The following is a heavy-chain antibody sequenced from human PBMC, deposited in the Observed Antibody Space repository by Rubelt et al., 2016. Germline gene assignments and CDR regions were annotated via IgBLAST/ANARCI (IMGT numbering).Heavy chain of an antibody. CDR1: GGSFSGYY. CDR2: INHSGST. J-gene: IGHJ4*02. V-gene: IGHV4-34*01. Sequence: QVQLQQWGAGLLKPSETLSLTCAVYGGSFSGYYWSWIRQPPGKGLAWIGEINHSGSTNYNPSLKSRVTIVVDTSKNQFSLRLSSVTAADTAVYYCARQPEIGGQGTLVTVSS. CDR3: ARQPEI.